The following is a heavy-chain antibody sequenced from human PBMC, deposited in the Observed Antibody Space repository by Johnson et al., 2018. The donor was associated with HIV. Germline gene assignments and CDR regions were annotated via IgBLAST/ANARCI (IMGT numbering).Heavy chain of an antibody. V-gene: IGHV3-66*01. CDR1: GFTFADYA. Sequence: VQLVESGGGLVQPGKSLRLSCAASGFTFADYAMHWVRQVPGKGLEWVSGIYSGGSTYYADSVKGRFTISRDNSKNTLYLQMNSLRADDTAVYYCARDALESPWAFDIWGQGTLVTVSS. J-gene: IGHJ3*02. CDR3: ARDALESPWAFDI. CDR2: IYSGGST. D-gene: IGHD1-1*01.